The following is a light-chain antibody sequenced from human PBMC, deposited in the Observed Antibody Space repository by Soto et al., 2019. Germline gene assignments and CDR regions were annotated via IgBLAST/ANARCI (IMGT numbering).Light chain of an antibody. J-gene: IGKJ3*01. CDR2: KAS. CDR3: QQYNSYPLT. Sequence: DIQMTQSPSTLSASVGDRVTITCRASQSISTWLAWFQQKPGRAPNLLIYKASNLESGVPSRFSGSGSGTEFTLTISSVQPDDFATYYCQQYNSYPLTFGPGTKVDIK. V-gene: IGKV1-5*03. CDR1: QSISTW.